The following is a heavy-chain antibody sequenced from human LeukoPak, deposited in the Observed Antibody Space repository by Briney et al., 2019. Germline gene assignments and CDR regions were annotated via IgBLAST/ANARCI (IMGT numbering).Heavy chain of an antibody. Sequence: PGGSLRLSCAASGFTFSSYAMSWVRQAPGKGLEWVSAISGSGGSTYYADSVKGQFTISRDNSKNTLYLQMNSLRAEDTAVYYCAKALMTTVTPPGTFDIWGHGTMVTVSS. CDR3: AKALMTTVTPPGTFDI. J-gene: IGHJ3*02. CDR1: GFTFSSYA. CDR2: ISGSGGST. V-gene: IGHV3-23*01. D-gene: IGHD4-17*01.